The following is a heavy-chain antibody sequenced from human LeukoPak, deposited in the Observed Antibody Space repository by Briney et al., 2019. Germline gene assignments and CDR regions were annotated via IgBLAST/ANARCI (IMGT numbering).Heavy chain of an antibody. Sequence: SETLSLTCTVSGGSISSYYWSWIRQPPGKGLEWIGYIYYSGSTNYNPSLKSRVTISVDTSKNQFSLKLSSVTAADTAVYYCARDGVGATTFDAFDIWGQGTMVTVSS. CDR1: GGSISSYY. J-gene: IGHJ3*02. D-gene: IGHD1-26*01. CDR3: ARDGVGATTFDAFDI. V-gene: IGHV4-59*01. CDR2: IYYSGST.